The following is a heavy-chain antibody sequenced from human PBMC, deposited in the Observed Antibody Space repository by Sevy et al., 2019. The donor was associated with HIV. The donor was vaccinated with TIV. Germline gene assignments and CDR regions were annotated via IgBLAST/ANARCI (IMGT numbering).Heavy chain of an antibody. CDR2: IYTSGST. V-gene: IGHV4-4*07. CDR3: ARTSPIAYCGGDCPFDY. J-gene: IGHJ4*02. CDR1: GGSISSYY. D-gene: IGHD2-21*02. Sequence: SETLSLTCTVSGGSISSYYWSWIRQPAGKGLEWIGRIYTSGSTKYNPSLKSRVTMSVDTSKNQFSLKLSSVTAADTAVYYCARTSPIAYCGGDCPFDYWSQGTLVTVSS.